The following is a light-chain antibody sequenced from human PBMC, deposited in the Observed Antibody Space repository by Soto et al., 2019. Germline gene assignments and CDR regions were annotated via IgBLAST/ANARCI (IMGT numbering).Light chain of an antibody. J-gene: IGLJ2*01. CDR3: SSYAGTNLGIL. Sequence: QSVLTQPPSASGSPGQSVTISCTGTNSDIGSYTYVSWFQQHPGKAPKLLIYEVNKRPSGVPDRFSGSKSGNTASLTVSGLQADDEADYYCSSYAGTNLGILFGGGTKLTVL. CDR1: NSDIGSYTY. V-gene: IGLV2-8*01. CDR2: EVN.